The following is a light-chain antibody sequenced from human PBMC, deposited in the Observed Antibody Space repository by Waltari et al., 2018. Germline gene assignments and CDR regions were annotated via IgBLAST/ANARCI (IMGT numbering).Light chain of an antibody. V-gene: IGLV2-14*01. CDR2: AVS. J-gene: IGLJ1*01. CDR1: SSDVGSYNY. CDR3: SSYTSTNTGV. Sequence: QSALTQPASVSGSPGQSITISCPGTSSDVGSYNYVSWYQQYPGKAPQPIIYAVSYRPSGISNRFSGSKSGNTATLTISGLQAEDEADCYCSSYTSTNTGVFGTGTKVTVL.